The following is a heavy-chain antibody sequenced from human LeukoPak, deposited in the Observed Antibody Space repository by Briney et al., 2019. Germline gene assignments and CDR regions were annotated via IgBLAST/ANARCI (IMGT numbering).Heavy chain of an antibody. D-gene: IGHD3-22*01. CDR3: ARGSDSSGYYYFDY. Sequence: SETLSLTCTVSGYSISSGYYWGWIRQPPGKGLEWIGSIYHSGSTYYNPSLKSRVTISVDTSKNQFSLKLSSVTAADTAVYYCARGSDSSGYYYFDYWGQGTLVTVSS. J-gene: IGHJ4*02. CDR1: GYSISSGYY. V-gene: IGHV4-38-2*02. CDR2: IYHSGST.